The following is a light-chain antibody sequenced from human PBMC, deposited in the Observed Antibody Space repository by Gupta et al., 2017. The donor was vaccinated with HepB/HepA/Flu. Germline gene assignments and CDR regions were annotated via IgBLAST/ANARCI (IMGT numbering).Light chain of an antibody. V-gene: IGKV3D-11*01. CDR3: QQRTNGHSQYT. Sequence: EIVLTQSAATLSLSPGASATLTCRARQCVSSYLAWYQKKPGQAPTPLIYDASNSANGSKAMFSGSGRGTDSNFTIISRDPEDFELYYCQQRTNGHSQYTFGQGTKLEIK. J-gene: IGKJ2*01. CDR2: DAS. CDR1: QCVSSY.